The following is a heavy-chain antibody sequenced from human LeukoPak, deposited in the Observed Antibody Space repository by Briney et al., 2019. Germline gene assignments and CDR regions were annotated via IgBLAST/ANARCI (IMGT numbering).Heavy chain of an antibody. D-gene: IGHD6-13*01. CDR3: ARRSSSWHSRFDP. J-gene: IGHJ5*02. CDR2: IYYSGST. V-gene: IGHV4-39*01. Sequence: SETLSLTCTVSGGSISSSSYYWGWIRQPPGKGLEWIGSIYYSGSTYYNPSLKSRVTISVDTSKNQFSLKLSSVTAADTAVYHCARRSSSWHSRFDPWGQGTLVTVSS. CDR1: GGSISSSSYY.